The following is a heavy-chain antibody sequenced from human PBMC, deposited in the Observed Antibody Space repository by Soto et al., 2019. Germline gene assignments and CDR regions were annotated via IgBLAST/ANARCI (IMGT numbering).Heavy chain of an antibody. Sequence: ASVKVSCKASGYTFTSYGISWVRQAPGQGLEWMGWISAYNGNTNYAQKLQGRVTMTTDTSTSTAYMELRSLRSDDTAVYYCARSELGYCSGGSCYVNAFDIWGQGTMVTVSS. CDR1: GYTFTSYG. CDR2: ISAYNGNT. J-gene: IGHJ3*02. V-gene: IGHV1-18*01. D-gene: IGHD2-15*01. CDR3: ARSELGYCSGGSCYVNAFDI.